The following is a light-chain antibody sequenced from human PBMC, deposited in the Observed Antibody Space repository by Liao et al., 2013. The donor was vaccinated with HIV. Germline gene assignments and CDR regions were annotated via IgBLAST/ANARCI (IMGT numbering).Light chain of an antibody. CDR3: QAWDSNTGV. CDR1: KLGDKY. Sequence: SYELTQPPSVSVSPGQTASITCSGDKLGDKYASWYQQKPGQSPVLVLYKDTKRPSGIPERFSGSNSGNTATLTISGTQAMDEADYYCQAWDSNTGVFGGGTKLTVL. V-gene: IGLV3-1*01. J-gene: IGLJ3*02. CDR2: KDT.